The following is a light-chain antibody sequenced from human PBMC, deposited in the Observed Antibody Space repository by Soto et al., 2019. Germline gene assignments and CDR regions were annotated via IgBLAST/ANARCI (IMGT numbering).Light chain of an antibody. CDR3: QQYDSSPRT. J-gene: IGKJ1*01. Sequence: EIVLTQSPGTLSLSPGERATLSCRASQSVSSNFLAWYQQKPGQAPRLLIYDGSNRATGIPDRFSGSGSGTDFTLTISRLEPEDFEVYYCQQYDSSPRTFGQGTKVDIK. CDR2: DGS. V-gene: IGKV3-20*01. CDR1: QSVSSNF.